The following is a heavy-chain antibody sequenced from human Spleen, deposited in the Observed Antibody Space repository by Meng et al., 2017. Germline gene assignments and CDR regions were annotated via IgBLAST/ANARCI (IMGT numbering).Heavy chain of an antibody. D-gene: IGHD4-17*01. J-gene: IGHJ6*02. CDR1: GYTFTGYY. V-gene: IGHV1-69*05. CDR3: ASRAPAMTTVTARRYYYYGMDV. CDR2: IIPIFGTA. Sequence: SVKVSCKASGYTFTGYYMHWVRQAPGQGLEWMGGIIPIFGTANYAQKFQGRVTITTDESTSTAYMELSSLRSEDTAAYYCASRAPAMTTVTARRYYYYGMDVWGQGTTVTVSS.